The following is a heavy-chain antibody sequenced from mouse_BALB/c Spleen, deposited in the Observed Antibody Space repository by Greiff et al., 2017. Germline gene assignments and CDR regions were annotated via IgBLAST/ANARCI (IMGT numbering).Heavy chain of an antibody. CDR1: GYSITSGYS. CDR2: IHYSGST. J-gene: IGHJ4*01. CDR3: ARVGGNYDGFYAMDY. D-gene: IGHD2-1*01. Sequence: EVKVVESGPDLVKPSQSLSLTCTVTGYSITSGYSWHWIRQFPGNKLEWMGYIHYSGSTNYNPSLKSRISITRDTSKNQFFLQLNSLTTEDTATYYCARVGGNYDGFYAMDYWGQGTSVTVSS. V-gene: IGHV3-1*02.